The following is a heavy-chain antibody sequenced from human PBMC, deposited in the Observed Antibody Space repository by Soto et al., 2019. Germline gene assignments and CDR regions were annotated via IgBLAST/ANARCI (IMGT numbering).Heavy chain of an antibody. CDR1: GYTFTSYD. Sequence: QVQLVQSGAEVKKPGASVKVYCKASGYTFTSYDINWVRQATGQGLEWMGWMNPNSGNTGYAQKFQGRVTMTRTTSISTAYMELSSLRSEDTAVYYCARVSLYNWNYNYWGKGTLLTVAS. CDR2: MNPNSGNT. V-gene: IGHV1-8*01. D-gene: IGHD1-7*01. CDR3: ARVSLYNWNYNY. J-gene: IGHJ4*02.